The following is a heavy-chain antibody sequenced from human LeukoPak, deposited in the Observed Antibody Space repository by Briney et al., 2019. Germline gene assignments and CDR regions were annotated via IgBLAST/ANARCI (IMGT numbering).Heavy chain of an antibody. V-gene: IGHV4-4*07. CDR1: GGSISNYF. D-gene: IGHD1-26*01. CDR3: ASVGVGATTGYYFDY. J-gene: IGHJ4*02. CDR2: IYTSGNT. Sequence: SETLSLTCTVSGGSISNYFWCWMRQSAGKGLEWIGRIYTSGNTNYNPSLGNTKYNPSLTSRVTISVDKSKNQFSLKVTSVTAADTAVYYCASVGVGATTGYYFDYWGQGTLVTVSS.